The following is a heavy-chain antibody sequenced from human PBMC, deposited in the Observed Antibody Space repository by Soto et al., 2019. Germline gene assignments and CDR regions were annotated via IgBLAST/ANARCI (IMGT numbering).Heavy chain of an antibody. J-gene: IGHJ5*02. V-gene: IGHV4-4*02. CDR2: IYYNGGT. D-gene: IGHD3-22*01. CDR1: SGSIRSNSG. CDR3: ARDTYYFVSSSDWLDT. Sequence: PSATLSLPCVVSSGSIRSNSGWSWVRHPPGKGLGWMGDIYYNGGTTYKSSLKSRVIIKLDTSKNPFSLMMISVTAADTALYYCARDTYYFVSSSDWLDTWGPGTLVTVSS.